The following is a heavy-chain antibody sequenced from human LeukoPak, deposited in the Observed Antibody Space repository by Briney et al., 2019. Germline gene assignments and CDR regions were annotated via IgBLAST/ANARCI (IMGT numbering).Heavy chain of an antibody. CDR1: GCTLTELS. CDR3: ATVVPYSSSWYRRRYFQR. J-gene: IGHJ1*01. CDR2: FDPEDGET. V-gene: IGHV1-24*01. D-gene: IGHD6-13*01. Sequence: ASVKVSCKGSGCTLTELSMHWVRQAPGKGLEWMGGFDPEDGETIYAQKFQGRVTMTEDTSTDTAYMELSSLRSEDTAVYYCATVVPYSSSWYRRRYFQRWGQGTLVTVSS.